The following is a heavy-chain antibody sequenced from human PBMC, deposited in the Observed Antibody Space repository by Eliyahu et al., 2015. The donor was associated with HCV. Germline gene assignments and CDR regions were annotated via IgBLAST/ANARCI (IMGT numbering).Heavy chain of an antibody. J-gene: IGHJ6*02. Sequence: QVTLRESGPALVKPTQTLTLTCTFSGFSLSTSGMCVSWIRQPPGKALEWLARIDWDDDKYYSTSLKTRLTISTDTSKNQVVLTMTNVDPVDTATYYCARDILVVPAEIRRDTYYYGMDVWGQGTTVTVSS. CDR2: IDWDDDK. V-gene: IGHV2-70*15. CDR3: ARDILVVPAEIRRDTYYYGMDV. D-gene: IGHD2-2*01. CDR1: GFSLSTSGMC.